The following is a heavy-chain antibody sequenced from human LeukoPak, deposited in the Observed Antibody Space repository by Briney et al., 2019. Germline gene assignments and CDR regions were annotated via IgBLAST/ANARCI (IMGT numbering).Heavy chain of an antibody. CDR3: ARDYTSLGYCSSTSCYWSYYYGMDV. CDR2: ISYDGSNK. Sequence: GGSLRLSCAASGFTFSSYAMHWVRQAPGEGLEWVAVISYDGSNKYYADSVKGRFTISRDNSKNTLYLQMNSLRAEDTAVYYCARDYTSLGYCSSTSCYWSYYYGMDVWGQGTTVTVSS. D-gene: IGHD2-2*01. J-gene: IGHJ6*02. V-gene: IGHV3-30-3*01. CDR1: GFTFSSYA.